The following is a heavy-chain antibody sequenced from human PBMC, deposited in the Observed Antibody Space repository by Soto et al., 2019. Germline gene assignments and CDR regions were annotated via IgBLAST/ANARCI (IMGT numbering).Heavy chain of an antibody. V-gene: IGHV4-59*08. Sequence: SETLSLTCTVSGGSISSYYWSWIRQPPGKGLEWIGCIYYSGITYYNPSLNSRVTVSVDTSKNQFSLKVTSVTAADTAVYYCARLHGYCISSSCHGHYAMDVWGQGTTVTV. CDR3: ARLHGYCISSSCHGHYAMDV. D-gene: IGHD2-2*01. CDR2: IYYSGIT. J-gene: IGHJ6*02. CDR1: GGSISSYY.